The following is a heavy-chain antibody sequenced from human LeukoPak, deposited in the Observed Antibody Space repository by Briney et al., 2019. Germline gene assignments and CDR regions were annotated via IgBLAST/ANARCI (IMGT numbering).Heavy chain of an antibody. CDR1: GGSFSGYY. CDR3: TRGAGWLIDY. D-gene: IGHD3-16*01. Sequence: ASETLSLTCAVYGGSFSGYYWSWIRQPPGKGLEWIGYFYNSGGSTYNPSLKSRVTISADTSKNHFSLKLNSVTTADTAVYYCTRGAGWLIDYWGQGILVTVSS. J-gene: IGHJ4*02. V-gene: IGHV4-59*01. CDR2: FYNSGGS.